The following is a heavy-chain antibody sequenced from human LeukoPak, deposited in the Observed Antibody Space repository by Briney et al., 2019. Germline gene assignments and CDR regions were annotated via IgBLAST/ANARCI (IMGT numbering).Heavy chain of an antibody. CDR2: IWSDGTNQ. J-gene: IGHJ4*02. V-gene: IGHV3-33*06. CDR3: AKDAQRGFDYSNSLEY. CDR1: GFTFSHYG. D-gene: IGHD4-11*01. Sequence: GGSLRLSCAAAGFTFSHYGMHWVRQAPGKGLEWVAVIWSDGTNQYYGDSVKGRFTISRDDSGNTVYLQMNSLRPEDTGVYYCAKDAQRGFDYSNSLEYWGQGTPVTVTT.